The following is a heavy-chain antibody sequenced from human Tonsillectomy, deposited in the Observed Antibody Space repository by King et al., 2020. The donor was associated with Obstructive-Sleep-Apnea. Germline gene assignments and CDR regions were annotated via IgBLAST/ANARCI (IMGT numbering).Heavy chain of an antibody. CDR2: ISSSSSTI. J-gene: IGHJ6*02. Sequence: VQLVESGGGLVQPGGSLRLSCAASGFTFSSYSMNWVRQAPGKGLEWVSYISSSSSTIYYADSVKGRFTISRNNAKKSLYLQMNSLRAEDTAVYYCARGYYGMDVWGQGNTVTVSS. CDR1: GFTFSSYS. CDR3: ARGYYGMDV. V-gene: IGHV3-48*01.